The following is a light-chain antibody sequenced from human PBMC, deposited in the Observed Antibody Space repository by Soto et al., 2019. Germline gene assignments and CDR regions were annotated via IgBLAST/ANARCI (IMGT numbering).Light chain of an antibody. CDR3: VLYMGNGISV. CDR2: DTN. CDR1: SGSVSAGHY. V-gene: IGLV8-61*01. J-gene: IGLJ3*02. Sequence: QTVVTQEPSFSVSPGGTVTITCGLNSGSVSAGHYPSWYQQTPGQAPRTLIYDTNTLSSGVPDRFSGSILGNKAALTITGAQADDESDYYCVLYMGNGISVFGGGTKLTVL.